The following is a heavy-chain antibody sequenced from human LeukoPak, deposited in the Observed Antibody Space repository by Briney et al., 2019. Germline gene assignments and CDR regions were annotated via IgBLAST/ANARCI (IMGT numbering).Heavy chain of an antibody. CDR1: GFTFTSYS. V-gene: IGHV3-48*01. Sequence: AGGSLRLSCAASGFTFTSYSMNWVRQAPGKGLEWLSYISVSSSTIHYADSVKGRFTISRDNAKKSLYLQMNSLRAEDTAVYYCTRDQSLQSFGVVYYFDHWGQGTLVAVSS. J-gene: IGHJ4*02. D-gene: IGHD3-3*01. CDR3: TRDQSLQSFGVVYYFDH. CDR2: ISVSSSTI.